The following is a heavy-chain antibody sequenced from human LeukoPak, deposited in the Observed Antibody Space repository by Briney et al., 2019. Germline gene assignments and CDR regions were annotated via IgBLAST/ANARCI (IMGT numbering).Heavy chain of an antibody. V-gene: IGHV3-48*03. CDR1: GFTFTGYA. CDR2: ISSSGTVI. Sequence: GESPRLSCAASGFTFTGYAMNSVRQAPGKGLEWVSYISSSGTVIYFSDSVKGRFTISRDNAENSLYLEMNSLRVEDTSVYYCARGAYGDYYFDYWGQGTLVTVPS. D-gene: IGHD4-17*01. J-gene: IGHJ4*02. CDR3: ARGAYGDYYFDY.